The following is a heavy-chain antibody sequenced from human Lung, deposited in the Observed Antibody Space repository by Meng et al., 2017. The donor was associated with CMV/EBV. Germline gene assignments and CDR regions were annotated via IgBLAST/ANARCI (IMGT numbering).Heavy chain of an antibody. CDR3: ARADCSSTSCYKSAFDI. Sequence: ESLKISXAASGFTVSSNYMSWVRQAPGKGLEWASVIYSGGSTYYADSVKGRFTISRDNSKNTLYLQMNSLRAEDTAVYYCARADCSSTSCYKSAFDIWGQGTMVTVSS. CDR2: IYSGGST. V-gene: IGHV3-53*01. CDR1: GFTVSSNY. D-gene: IGHD2-2*02. J-gene: IGHJ3*02.